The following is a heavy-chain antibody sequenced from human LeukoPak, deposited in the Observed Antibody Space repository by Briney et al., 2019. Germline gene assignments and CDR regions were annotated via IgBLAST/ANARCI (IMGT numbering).Heavy chain of an antibody. CDR1: GGSISSSNW. CDR2: IYHSGST. CDR3: ARVDLNYYYYYMDV. J-gene: IGHJ6*03. Sequence: PSGTLSLTCAVSGGSISSSNWWSWVRQPPGKGLEWIGEIYHSGSTNYNPSLKSRVTISVDKSKNQFSLKLSSVTAADTAVYYCARVDLNYYYYYMDVWGKGTTVTVSS. V-gene: IGHV4-4*02.